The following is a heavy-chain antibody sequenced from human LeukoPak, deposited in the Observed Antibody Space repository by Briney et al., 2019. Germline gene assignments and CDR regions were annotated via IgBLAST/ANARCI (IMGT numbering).Heavy chain of an antibody. D-gene: IGHD1-26*01. CDR2: IYYSGST. CDR3: ARSLYIVGAEGFDY. CDR1: GGSISSYY. J-gene: IGHJ4*02. V-gene: IGHV4-59*12. Sequence: SETLSLTCTVSGGSISSYYWSWIRQPPGKGLEWIGYIYYSGSTYYNPSLKSRVTISVDTSKNQFSLKLSSVTAADTAVYYCARSLYIVGAEGFDYWGQGTLVTVSS.